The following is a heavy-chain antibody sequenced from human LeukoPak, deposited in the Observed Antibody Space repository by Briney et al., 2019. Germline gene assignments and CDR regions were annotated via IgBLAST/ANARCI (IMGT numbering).Heavy chain of an antibody. J-gene: IGHJ4*02. CDR3: ARVAYAVAVV. Sequence: SRTLSLTCAISGDSVSSNIAAWSWVRQSPSRGLEWLGRTYYRSKWKNDYAESVKSRINISPDTSKNQFSLQLNSVTPEDTAVYYCARVAYAVAVVWGQGSPVTVSS. CDR1: GDSVSSNIAA. V-gene: IGHV6-1*01. D-gene: IGHD2-2*01. CDR2: TYYRSKWKN.